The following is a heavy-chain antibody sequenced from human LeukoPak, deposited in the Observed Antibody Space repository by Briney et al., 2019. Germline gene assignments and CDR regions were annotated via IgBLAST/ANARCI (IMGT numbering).Heavy chain of an antibody. D-gene: IGHD6-13*01. CDR2: INGDGIST. CDR1: GFTFSNYW. Sequence: GGSLRLSCVASGFTFSNYWIHWVRQAPGKGLVWVSRINGDGISTSYADSVKGRFTISRDNAKNTLFLQMNSLRAEDTAVYYCARDGLAAAADYWGQGTLVTVSS. CDR3: ARDGLAAAADY. V-gene: IGHV3-74*01. J-gene: IGHJ4*02.